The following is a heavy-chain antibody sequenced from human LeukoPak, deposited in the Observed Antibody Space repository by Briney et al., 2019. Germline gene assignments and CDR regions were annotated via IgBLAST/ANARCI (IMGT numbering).Heavy chain of an antibody. D-gene: IGHD3-22*01. CDR2: FDPEDGET. J-gene: IGHJ4*02. V-gene: IGHV1-24*01. Sequence: ASVKVSCKVSGYTLTELSMHWVRQAPGKGLEWMGGFDPEDGETIYAQKFQGRVTMTEDTSTDTAYMELSSLRSEDTAVYYCATGFHYYYDSSGPPFDYWGQGTLVTVSS. CDR1: GYTLTELS. CDR3: ATGFHYYYDSSGPPFDY.